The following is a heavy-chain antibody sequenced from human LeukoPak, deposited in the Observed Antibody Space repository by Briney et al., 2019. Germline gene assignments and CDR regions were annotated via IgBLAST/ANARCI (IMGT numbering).Heavy chain of an antibody. J-gene: IGHJ4*02. CDR1: GGSISSSNW. V-gene: IGHV4-4*02. CDR2: IYHSGST. D-gene: IGHD6-13*01. Sequence: PSETLSLTCAVSGGSISSSNWWSWVRQPPGKGLEWIGEIYHSGSTNYNPSLKSRVTISVDTSKNQFSLKLSSVTAADTTVYYCAGRYSSSWPGSFDYWGQGTLVTVSS. CDR3: AGRYSSSWPGSFDY.